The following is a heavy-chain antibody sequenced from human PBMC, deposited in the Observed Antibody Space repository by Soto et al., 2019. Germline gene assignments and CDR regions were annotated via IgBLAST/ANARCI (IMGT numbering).Heavy chain of an antibody. CDR2: IWYDGSNK. V-gene: IGHV3-33*01. D-gene: IGHD4-17*01. J-gene: IGHJ6*02. CDR3: ARDVKVTTYYYYYYYGMDV. Sequence: GGSLRLSCAASGFTFSSYGMHWVRQAPGKGLEWVAVIWYDGSNKYYADSVKGRFTISRDNSKNTLYLQMNSLRAEDTAVYYCARDVKVTTYYYYYYYGMDVWGQGTTVTVSS. CDR1: GFTFSSYG.